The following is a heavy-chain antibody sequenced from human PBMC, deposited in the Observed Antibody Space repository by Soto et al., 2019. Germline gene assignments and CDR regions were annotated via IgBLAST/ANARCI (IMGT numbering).Heavy chain of an antibody. CDR2: NYYSGST. J-gene: IGHJ4*02. CDR1: GGSISSGAYY. D-gene: IGHD4-17*01. Sequence: QVQLQESGPGLVKPSQTLSLTCTVSGGSISSGAYYWSWVRQPPGKGLEWIGYNYYSGSTYYNPSLKSRVTISVDTSKNQFSLKLSSVTATDTAVYYCARDNYGDTYYFDYWGQGTLVTVSS. CDR3: ARDNYGDTYYFDY. V-gene: IGHV4-30-4*01.